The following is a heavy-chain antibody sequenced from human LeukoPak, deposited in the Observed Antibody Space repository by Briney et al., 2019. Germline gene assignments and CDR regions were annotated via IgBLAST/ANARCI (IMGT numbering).Heavy chain of an antibody. V-gene: IGHV3-64*01. CDR2: ISDSGGST. Sequence: PGGSLRLSCAASGFTFSNYAMHWVRQAPGKGLEYVSAISDSGGSTYYANSVKGRFTISRDNSKNTVYLQMGSLRAEDMAMYYCARSAGRFGSGGSCYDYWGQGTLSPSPQ. CDR3: ARSAGRFGSGGSCYDY. CDR1: GFTFSNYA. D-gene: IGHD2-15*01. J-gene: IGHJ4*02.